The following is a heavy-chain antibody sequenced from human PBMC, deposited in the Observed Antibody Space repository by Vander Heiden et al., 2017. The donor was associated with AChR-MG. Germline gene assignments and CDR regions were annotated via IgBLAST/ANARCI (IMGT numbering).Heavy chain of an antibody. CDR3: ARDFIPDY. CDR1: GYSVTNYA. J-gene: IGHJ4*02. Sequence: QVQLVQSGSELKKPGASVILSCKASGYSVTNYAINWVRQAPGQGLEWMGWFNSRSGKPTYAQGFTGRFVFSLDTSVSTAYLQISNLKSEDTAVYYCARDFIPDYWGQGTLVTVSS. CDR2: FNSRSGKP. V-gene: IGHV7-4-1*02.